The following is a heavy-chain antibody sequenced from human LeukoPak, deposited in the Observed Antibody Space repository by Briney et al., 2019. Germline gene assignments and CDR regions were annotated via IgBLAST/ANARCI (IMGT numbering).Heavy chain of an antibody. D-gene: IGHD1-14*01. CDR1: GFTFRSNS. V-gene: IGHV3-21*01. J-gene: IGHJ6*02. CDR3: ARNTPSLTTYGMDV. CDR2: ISGGSSST. Sequence: GGPLSPSCAVSGFTFRSNSINWGRQAPGKGLEWFSVISGGSSSTFYADSVKGRFTISRDNAKNSLYLQMDSLRAEDTAVYYCARNTPSLTTYGMDVWGQGTTVTVSS.